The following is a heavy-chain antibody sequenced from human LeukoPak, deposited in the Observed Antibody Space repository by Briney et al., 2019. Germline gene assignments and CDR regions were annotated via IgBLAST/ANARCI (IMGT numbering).Heavy chain of an antibody. J-gene: IGHJ4*02. CDR3: VREGYFVFDF. V-gene: IGHV3-7*01. Sequence: GGSLRLSCAASGFSLSSYWMSWVRLAPGKGLEWVADIEEDGSEKYYVDSVKGRFTISRDNAKNSLYLQMNSLRVEDTAVYYCVREGYFVFDFWGQGALVTVSS. CDR1: GFSLSSYW. D-gene: IGHD2-21*01. CDR2: IEEDGSEK.